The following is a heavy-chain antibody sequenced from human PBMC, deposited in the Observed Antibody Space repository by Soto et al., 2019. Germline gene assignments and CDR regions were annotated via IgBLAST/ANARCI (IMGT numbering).Heavy chain of an antibody. Sequence: GGSLRLSCAASGFTFSNAWMSWVRQAPGKGLEWVGRIKSKTDGGTTDYAAPVKGRFTISRDDSKNTLYLQMNSLKTEDTAVYYCTTDKFLGVRGDFYYYYGMDVWGQGTTVTVSS. CDR1: GFTFSNAW. J-gene: IGHJ6*02. CDR2: IKSKTDGGTT. D-gene: IGHD3-10*02. V-gene: IGHV3-15*01. CDR3: TTDKFLGVRGDFYYYYGMDV.